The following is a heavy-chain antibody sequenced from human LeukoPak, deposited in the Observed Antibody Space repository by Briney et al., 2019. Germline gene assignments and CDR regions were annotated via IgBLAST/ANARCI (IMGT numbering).Heavy chain of an antibody. CDR3: ARGRLVYDFWSGYYWFDP. CDR2: INPNSGGT. J-gene: IGHJ5*02. Sequence: ASAKVSCKASGYTFTGYYMHWVRQAPGQGLEWMGWINPNSGGTNYAQKFQGRVTMTRDTSISTAYMELSRLRSDDTAVYYCARGRLVYDFWSGYYWFDPWGQGTLVTVSS. V-gene: IGHV1-2*02. CDR1: GYTFTGYY. D-gene: IGHD3-3*01.